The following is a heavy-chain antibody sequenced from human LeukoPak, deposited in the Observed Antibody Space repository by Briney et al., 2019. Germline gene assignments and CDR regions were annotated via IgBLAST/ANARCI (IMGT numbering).Heavy chain of an antibody. V-gene: IGHV3-48*03. CDR1: GFTFSSYE. CDR3: ARDRIAAAGCWFDP. J-gene: IGHJ5*02. D-gene: IGHD6-13*01. Sequence: PGGSLRLSCAASGFTFSSYEMNWVRQAPGKGREWVSYISSSGSTIYYADSVKGRFTISRDNAKNSLYLQMNSLRAEDTAVYYCARDRIAAAGCWFDPWGQGTLVTVSS. CDR2: ISSSGSTI.